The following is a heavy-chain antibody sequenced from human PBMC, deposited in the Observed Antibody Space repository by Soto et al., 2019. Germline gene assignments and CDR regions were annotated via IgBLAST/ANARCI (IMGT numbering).Heavy chain of an antibody. CDR3: VRHGRKTLRDSFAP. J-gene: IGHJ5*02. V-gene: IGHV4-4*07. CDR1: GASISGFY. CDR2: IYATGTT. Sequence: PSETLSLTCTVSGASISGFYWSWIRKSAGKGLEWIGRIYATGTTDYNPSLKSRVMMSVDTSKKQFSLKLRSVTAADTAVYYCVRHGRKTLRDSFAPWGQG. D-gene: IGHD1-1*01.